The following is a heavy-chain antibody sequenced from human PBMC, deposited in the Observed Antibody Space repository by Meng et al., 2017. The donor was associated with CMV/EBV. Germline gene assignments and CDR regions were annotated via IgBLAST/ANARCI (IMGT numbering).Heavy chain of an antibody. CDR1: GFTFSSYE. CDR2: ISSSGSTI. J-gene: IGHJ6*02. V-gene: IGHV3-48*03. Sequence: SLKISCAASGFTFSSYEMNWVRQAPGKGLEWVSYISSSGSTIYYADSVKGRFTISRDNAKNSLYLQMNSLRAEDTAVYYCAGDYCSSTSCYREGDYYYYYGMDVWGQGTTVTVSS. CDR3: AGDYCSSTSCYREGDYYYYYGMDV. D-gene: IGHD2-2*02.